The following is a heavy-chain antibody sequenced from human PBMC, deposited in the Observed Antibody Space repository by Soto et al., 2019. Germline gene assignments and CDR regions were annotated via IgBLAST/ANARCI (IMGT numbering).Heavy chain of an antibody. D-gene: IGHD3-3*01. V-gene: IGHV4-39*01. CDR3: ARAMEWLAPLDD. CDR2: IYYSGSS. Sequence: SETLSLTCTVSGGSISNSPYYWGWIRQPPGKGLEWVGSIYYSGSSYSNPSLKSRVTISVDTSKNQFSLKLSSVTSSDTAVYYCARAMEWLAPLDDWGRGTLVTVSS. CDR1: GGSISNSPYY. J-gene: IGHJ4*02.